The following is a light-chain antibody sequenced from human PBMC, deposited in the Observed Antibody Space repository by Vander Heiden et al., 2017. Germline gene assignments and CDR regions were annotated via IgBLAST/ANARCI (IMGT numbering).Light chain of an antibody. CDR1: NIGSKS. V-gene: IGLV3-21*03. Sequence: VLTQPPSVSVAPGTTARITWGGNNIGSKSVHWYQQKPGQAPVLVVYDDSDRPSGIHERFAGSNAGNTATLTISRVEAGDEADYYCQVWDSSSDRVVFGGGTKLTVL. J-gene: IGLJ2*01. CDR3: QVWDSSSDRVV. CDR2: DDS.